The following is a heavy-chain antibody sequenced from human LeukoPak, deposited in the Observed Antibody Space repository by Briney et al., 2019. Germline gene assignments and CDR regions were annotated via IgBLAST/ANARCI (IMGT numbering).Heavy chain of an antibody. CDR3: ARDPGAAAESGAFDI. J-gene: IGHJ3*02. CDR1: GGSISSYY. CDR2: IYTSGST. Sequence: SETLSLTCTVSGGSISSYYWSWIRQPAGKGLEWIGRIYTSGSTNYNPSLKSRVTMSVDASKNQFSLKLSSVTAADTAVYYCARDPGAAAESGAFDIWGQGTMVTVSS. V-gene: IGHV4-4*07. D-gene: IGHD6-13*01.